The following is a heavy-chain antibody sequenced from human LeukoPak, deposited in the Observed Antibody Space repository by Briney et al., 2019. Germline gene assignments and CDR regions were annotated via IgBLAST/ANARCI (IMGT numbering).Heavy chain of an antibody. CDR1: GGSISSYY. D-gene: IGHD3-3*01. J-gene: IGHJ5*02. CDR3: ARIVPISITTYGTNWFDP. Sequence: SETLSLTCSVSGGSISSYYRTWIRQPAGKGLEWIGRIETSGSTRYNPSLKSRVRMSVETSKNQFSLRLSSVTAADTAVYYCARIVPISITTYGTNWFDPWGQGTLVTVSS. V-gene: IGHV4-4*07. CDR2: IETSGST.